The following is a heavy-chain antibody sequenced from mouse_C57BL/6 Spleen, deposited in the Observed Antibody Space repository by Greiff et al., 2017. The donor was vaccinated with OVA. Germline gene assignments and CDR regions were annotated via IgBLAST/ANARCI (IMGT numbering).Heavy chain of an antibody. V-gene: IGHV2-5*01. Sequence: QVQLQQSGPGLVQPSQTLSITCTVSGFSFTSYGVHWVRQSPGKGLEWLGVIWRGGSTDYKAAFMSRLSITKDNSKGQVFFKRNSQQADDTAIYCCAKKGLQAMDYWGQGTSVTVSS. D-gene: IGHD2-1*01. CDR3: AKKGLQAMDY. CDR1: GFSFTSYG. J-gene: IGHJ4*01. CDR2: IWRGGST.